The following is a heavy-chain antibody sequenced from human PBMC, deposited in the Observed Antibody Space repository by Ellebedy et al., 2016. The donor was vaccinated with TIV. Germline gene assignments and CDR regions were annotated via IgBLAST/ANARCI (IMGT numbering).Heavy chain of an antibody. CDR1: GFTFSSYS. CDR2: IYYSGST. CDR3: AGLNPRLMIVEP. D-gene: IGHD3-22*01. Sequence: MPGGSLRLSCAASGFTFSSYSMNWLRQPPGKGLEWIGYIYYSGSTYSNPSLKSRVTISVDTSKNQFSLRLSSVTAAATAVYYCAGLNPRLMIVEPWGQGTLVTVSS. V-gene: IGHV4-59*06. J-gene: IGHJ4*02.